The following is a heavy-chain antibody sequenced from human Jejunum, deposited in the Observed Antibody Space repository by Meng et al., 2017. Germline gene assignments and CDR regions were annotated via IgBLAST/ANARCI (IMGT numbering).Heavy chain of an antibody. Sequence: QVQVEEAGPGLVKPARPLSLTCTVPGVSTTAPFYWTWIRQAPGKGLEWIGEVWPSGATYYNPSLSSRITISIDTSNNQFSLEVAFLTAADTAVYYCARAIRERYFDSWGQGTLVTVSS. D-gene: IGHD1-14*01. CDR1: GVSTTAPFY. CDR3: ARAIRERYFDS. V-gene: IGHV4-4*02. J-gene: IGHJ4*02. CDR2: VWPSGAT.